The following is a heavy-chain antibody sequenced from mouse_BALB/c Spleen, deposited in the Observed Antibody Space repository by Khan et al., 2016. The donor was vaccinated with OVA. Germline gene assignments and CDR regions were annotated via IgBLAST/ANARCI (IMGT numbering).Heavy chain of an antibody. D-gene: IGHD1-1*01. CDR2: ITYSGNI. V-gene: IGHV3-8*02. CDR1: GDSITSGF. Sequence: VQLKESGPSLVKPSQTLSLSCSVTGDSITSGFWNWIRKFPGNKFEYLGYITYSGNIYYNPSLKSRISITRDTSNSQYYLQLNSVNTEDTATDYCARSYGSWAMDYWGQGTAVTVSS. J-gene: IGHJ4*01. CDR3: ARSYGSWAMDY.